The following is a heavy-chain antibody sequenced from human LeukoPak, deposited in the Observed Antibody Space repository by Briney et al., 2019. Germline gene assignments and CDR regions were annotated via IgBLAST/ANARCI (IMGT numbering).Heavy chain of an antibody. CDR3: ARSAIAARPYSWFDP. D-gene: IGHD6-6*01. Sequence: GGSLRLSCAASGFTFSSYWMSWVRQAPGKGLEWVANIKQDGSEKYYVDSVKGRFTISRDNAKNSLYLQMNSLRAEDTAVYYCARSAIAARPYSWFDPWGQGTLVTVSS. CDR2: IKQDGSEK. J-gene: IGHJ5*02. CDR1: GFTFSSYW. V-gene: IGHV3-7*05.